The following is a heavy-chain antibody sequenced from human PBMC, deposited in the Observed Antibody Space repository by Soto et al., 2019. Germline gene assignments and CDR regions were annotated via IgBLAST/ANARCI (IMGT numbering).Heavy chain of an antibody. CDR3: AKCVQLANNWFDP. V-gene: IGHV3-30*18. Sequence: QVQLVESGGGVVQPGRSLRLSCAASGFTFSSYGMHWVRQAPGKGLEWVAVISYDGSNKYYADSVKGRFTISRDNSKNTLYLQMNSLRAEDTAVYYCAKCVQLANNWFDPWGQGTLVTVSS. CDR1: GFTFSSYG. CDR2: ISYDGSNK. D-gene: IGHD3-10*02. J-gene: IGHJ5*02.